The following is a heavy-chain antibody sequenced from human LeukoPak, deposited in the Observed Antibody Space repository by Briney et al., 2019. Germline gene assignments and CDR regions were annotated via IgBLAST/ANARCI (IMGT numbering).Heavy chain of an antibody. J-gene: IGHJ4*02. Sequence: GGSLRLSCAASGFTFSSYGMHWVRQAPGKGLEWVAVISYDGSNKYYADSVKGRFAISRDNSKNTLYLQMNSLRAEDTAVYYCARDGQDYGDYFWYFDYWGQGTLVTVSS. CDR1: GFTFSSYG. D-gene: IGHD4-17*01. CDR2: ISYDGSNK. V-gene: IGHV3-30*03. CDR3: ARDGQDYGDYFWYFDY.